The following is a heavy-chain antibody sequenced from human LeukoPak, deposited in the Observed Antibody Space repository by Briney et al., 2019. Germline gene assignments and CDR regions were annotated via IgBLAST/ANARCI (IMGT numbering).Heavy chain of an antibody. J-gene: IGHJ4*02. CDR1: GFTFSSYG. CDR2: IWYDGSNK. D-gene: IGHD2-2*01. V-gene: IGHV3-33*01. Sequence: GRSLRLSCAASGFTFSSYGMHWVRQAPGKGLEWVAVIWYDGSNKHYADSVKGRFTISRDNSKNTLYLQMNSLRAEGTAVYYCASESRTSFDYWGQGTLVTVSS. CDR3: ASESRTSFDY.